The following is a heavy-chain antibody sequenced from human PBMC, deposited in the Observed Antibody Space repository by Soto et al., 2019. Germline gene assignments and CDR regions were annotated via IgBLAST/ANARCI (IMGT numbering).Heavy chain of an antibody. CDR3: ARVRGVPSGVDYYYYMDV. CDR2: ISAYNGNT. CDR1: GYTFTSYG. V-gene: IGHV1-18*01. D-gene: IGHD3-10*01. Sequence: ASVKVSCTASGYTFTSYGISWVRQAPGQGLEWMGWISAYNGNTNYAQKLQGRVTMTTDTSTSTAYMELRSLRSDDTAVYYCARVRGVPSGVDYYYYMDVWGKGTTVTVSS. J-gene: IGHJ6*03.